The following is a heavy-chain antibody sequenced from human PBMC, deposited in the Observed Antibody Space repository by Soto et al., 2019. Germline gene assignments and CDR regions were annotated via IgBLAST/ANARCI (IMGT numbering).Heavy chain of an antibody. CDR1: GFTLNNYW. CDR3: AKVLSSGWFYFDY. Sequence: GGSLRLCCSASGFTLNNYWMTWVRQAPGRGLEWVALMYYDGSNKYYADSVKGRFTISRDNSKNTLYLQMNSLRAEDTAVYYCAKVLSSGWFYFDYWGQGTLVTVSS. CDR2: MYYDGSNK. J-gene: IGHJ4*02. V-gene: IGHV3-30*18. D-gene: IGHD6-19*01.